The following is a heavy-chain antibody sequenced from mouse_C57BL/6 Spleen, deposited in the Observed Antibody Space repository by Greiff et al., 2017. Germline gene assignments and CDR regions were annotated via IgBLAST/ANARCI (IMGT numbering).Heavy chain of an antibody. CDR3: ARPLYGSRGYYAMDY. D-gene: IGHD1-1*01. V-gene: IGHV1-64*01. CDR2: IHPNSGST. J-gene: IGHJ4*01. CDR1: GYTFTSYW. Sequence: QVQLQQSGAELVKPGASVKLSCKASGYTFTSYWMHWVKQRPGQGLEWIGMIHPNSGSTNYNEKFKSKATLTVDKSSSTAYMQLSSLTSEDSAVYYCARPLYGSRGYYAMDYWGQGTSVTVSS.